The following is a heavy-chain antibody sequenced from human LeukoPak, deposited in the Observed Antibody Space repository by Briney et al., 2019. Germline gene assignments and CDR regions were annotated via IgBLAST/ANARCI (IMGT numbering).Heavy chain of an antibody. CDR3: TSRGFRLPLDAFDV. CDR1: GGPITSSAYY. Sequence: SETLSLTCTVSGGPITSSAYYRVWVRQSPGRGLEWPGSIYNNGDTYYNPSFESRVTIAIETSKNQFSLKMTSVTAADTAAYYCTSRGFRLPLDAFDVWGRGTRVAVSS. J-gene: IGHJ3*01. CDR2: IYNNGDT. D-gene: IGHD5-24*01. V-gene: IGHV4-39*01.